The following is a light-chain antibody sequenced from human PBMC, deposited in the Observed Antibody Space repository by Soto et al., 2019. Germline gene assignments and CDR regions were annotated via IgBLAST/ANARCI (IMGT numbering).Light chain of an antibody. V-gene: IGKV3-11*01. J-gene: IGKJ5*01. CDR2: DAS. CDR3: QQYGSSTIT. Sequence: DIVLTQSLATLSLSPGARATLSCRASQSVSSYLAWYQQKPGQAPRVFIYDASNRATGIPARFSGSGSGTDFTLTISRLEPEDFAVYYCQQYGSSTITFGQGTRLEIK. CDR1: QSVSSY.